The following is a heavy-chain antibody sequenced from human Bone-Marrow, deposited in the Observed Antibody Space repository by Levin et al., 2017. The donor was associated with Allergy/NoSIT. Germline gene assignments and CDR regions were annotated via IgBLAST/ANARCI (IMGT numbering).Heavy chain of an antibody. CDR2: ISYDGSNK. D-gene: IGHD2-2*01. Sequence: GESLKISCAASGFTFSSYGMQWVRQAPGKGLEWVAVISYDGSNKYYADSVKGRFTVSRDNSKDTLFLQMNSLRAEDTAVYYCAKDTPGCTSCPGRYYYSMDVWGQGTTVTVSS. CDR3: AKDTPGCTSCPGRYYYSMDV. V-gene: IGHV3-30*18. J-gene: IGHJ6*02. CDR1: GFTFSSYG.